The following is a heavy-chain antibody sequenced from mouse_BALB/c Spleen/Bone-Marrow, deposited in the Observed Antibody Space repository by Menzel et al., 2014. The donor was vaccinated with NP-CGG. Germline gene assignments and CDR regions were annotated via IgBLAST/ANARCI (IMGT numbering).Heavy chain of an antibody. D-gene: IGHD4-1*01. CDR3: TRGGNWEDFDY. Sequence: EVKLMESGGGLVQPGGSRKLSCAASGFTFSSFGMHWVRPAPEKGLEWVAYISSGSSPIFYADTVKGRFTISRDNPKNTLFLQMTSLRSEDTAIYYCTRGGNWEDFDYWGQGTTLTVSS. V-gene: IGHV5-17*02. CDR2: ISSGSSPI. CDR1: GFTFSSFG. J-gene: IGHJ2*01.